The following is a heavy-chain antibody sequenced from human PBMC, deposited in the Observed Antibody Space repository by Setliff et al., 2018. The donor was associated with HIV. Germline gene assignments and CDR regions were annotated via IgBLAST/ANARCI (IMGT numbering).Heavy chain of an antibody. D-gene: IGHD3-10*01. Sequence: ASVKVSCKASGYTFTSYYMHWVRQAPGQGLEWMGIINPSGGSTSYAQKFQGRVTMTRDTSTSTVYMELSSLRSDDTAVYYCARNFGLSPSGKYYYYYGMDIWGQGTTVTVSS. V-gene: IGHV1-46*01. J-gene: IGHJ6*02. CDR1: GYTFTSYY. CDR2: INPSGGST. CDR3: ARNFGLSPSGKYYYYYGMDI.